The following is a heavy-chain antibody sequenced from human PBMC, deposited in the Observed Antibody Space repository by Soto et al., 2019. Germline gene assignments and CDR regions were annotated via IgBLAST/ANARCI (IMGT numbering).Heavy chain of an antibody. CDR3: SRAGVVVVAATYDP. J-gene: IGHJ5*02. D-gene: IGHD2-15*01. CDR1: GFTFGDYA. Sequence: PGGSLRLSCTASGFTFGDYAMSWFRQAPGKGLEWVGFIRSKGYGGTTEYAASVKGRFSISRDDSKSIAYLQMNSLKTEDTAVYYCSRAGVVVVAATYDPWGQGTLVTSPQ. V-gene: IGHV3-49*03. CDR2: IRSKGYGGTT.